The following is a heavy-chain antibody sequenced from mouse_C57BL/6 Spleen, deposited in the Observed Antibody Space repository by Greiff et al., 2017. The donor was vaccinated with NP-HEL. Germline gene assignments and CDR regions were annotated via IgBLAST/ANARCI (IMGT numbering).Heavy chain of an antibody. CDR1: GYTFTSYW. Sequence: VQLQQSGAELVKPGASVKMSCKASGYTFTSYWITWVKQRPGQGLEWIGDIYPGSGSTNYNEKFKSKATLTVDTSSSTAYMQLSSLTSEDSAVYYCAREEDYYGSSDYYAMDYWGQGTSVTVSS. V-gene: IGHV1-55*01. D-gene: IGHD1-1*01. CDR2: IYPGSGST. J-gene: IGHJ4*01. CDR3: AREEDYYGSSDYYAMDY.